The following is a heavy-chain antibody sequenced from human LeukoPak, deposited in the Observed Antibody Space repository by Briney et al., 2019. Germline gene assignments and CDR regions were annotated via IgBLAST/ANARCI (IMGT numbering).Heavy chain of an antibody. CDR3: TRRVYYSDSSGWYFDY. Sequence: SETLSLTCTVSGGSISSYYWSWIRQPPGKGLEWIGFIYYSGSTNYNPSLKSRVTISADTSRNQFSLKLGSVTAADTAVYYCTRRVYYSDSSGWYFDYWGQGTLVTVSS. CDR1: GGSISSYY. CDR2: IYYSGST. J-gene: IGHJ4*02. D-gene: IGHD3-22*01. V-gene: IGHV4-59*08.